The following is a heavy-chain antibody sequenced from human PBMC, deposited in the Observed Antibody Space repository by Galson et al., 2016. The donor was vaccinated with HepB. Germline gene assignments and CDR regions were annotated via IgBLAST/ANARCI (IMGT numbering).Heavy chain of an antibody. V-gene: IGHV4-59*11. CDR2: IYDSETT. CDR3: ARMRSGGWFDY. J-gene: IGHJ4*02. D-gene: IGHD6-19*01. Sequence: TLSLTCTVSGGSNSSHYWSWIRQPPGKGLEWIGYIYDSETTNYNPSLRSRVTISADTSKNQFSVKVTSVTAADTAVYYCARMRSGGWFDYWGQGTLVTVSS. CDR1: GGSNSSHY.